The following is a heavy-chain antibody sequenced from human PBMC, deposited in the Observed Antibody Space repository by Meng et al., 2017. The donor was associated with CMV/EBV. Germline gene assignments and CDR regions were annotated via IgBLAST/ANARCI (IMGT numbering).Heavy chain of an antibody. CDR2: ISAYNGNT. D-gene: IGHD1-26*01. J-gene: IGHJ4*02. CDR3: ARVGVGATWYFDY. Sequence: QVTLVEAGPELKKPGASVKVSCKASGYTFTSYGISWVRQAHGQGLEWMGWISAYNGNTNYAKKLQGRVTMTTDTSTSKAYMELRSLRSDDTAVYYCARVGVGATWYFDYWGQGTLVTVSS. CDR1: GYTFTSYG. V-gene: IGHV1-18*01.